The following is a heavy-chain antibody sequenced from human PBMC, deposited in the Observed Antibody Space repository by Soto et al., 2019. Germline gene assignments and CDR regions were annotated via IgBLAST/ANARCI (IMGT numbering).Heavy chain of an antibody. CDR3: ASQRYYYDSSGYYYGDSYYFDY. V-gene: IGHV4-30-4*01. D-gene: IGHD3-22*01. Sequence: SETLSLTCTVSGGSVSSGDCYWSWIRQPPGKGLEWIGYIYYSGSTYYNPSLKSRVTISVDTSKNQFSLKLSSVTAADTAVYYCASQRYYYDSSGYYYGDSYYFDYWGQGTLVTVSS. J-gene: IGHJ4*02. CDR2: IYYSGST. CDR1: GGSVSSGDCY.